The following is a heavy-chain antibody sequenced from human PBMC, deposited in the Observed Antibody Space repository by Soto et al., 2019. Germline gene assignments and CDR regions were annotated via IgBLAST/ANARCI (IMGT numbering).Heavy chain of an antibody. CDR3: AKRATTVPTPGNYFDC. D-gene: IGHD2-15*01. CDR2: LTPAGTT. V-gene: IGHV3-23*04. Sequence: EVQLVESGGGLVKPGGSLRLSCAASGFSFSYAWMSWVRQAPGRGLEWVSTLTPAGTTFYADSVKGRFTISRDNYRNTLSLQMYNLRAEDTARYYCAKRATTVPTPGNYFDCWGQGTLVTVSS. J-gene: IGHJ4*02. CDR1: GFSFSYAW.